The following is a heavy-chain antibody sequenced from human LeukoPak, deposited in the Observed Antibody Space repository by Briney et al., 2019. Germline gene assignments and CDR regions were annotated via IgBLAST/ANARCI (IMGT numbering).Heavy chain of an antibody. CDR3: ARVTIFGVGLDY. J-gene: IGHJ4*02. Sequence: GGSLRLSCAASGFNASSKYMSWVRQAPGRGLEWVSVIYSGGTTNYADSVEGRFTISRDNSKNTLYLQMNSLRAEDTAVYYCARVTIFGVGLDYWGQGTLVTVSS. D-gene: IGHD3-3*01. V-gene: IGHV3-66*01. CDR2: IYSGGTT. CDR1: GFNASSKY.